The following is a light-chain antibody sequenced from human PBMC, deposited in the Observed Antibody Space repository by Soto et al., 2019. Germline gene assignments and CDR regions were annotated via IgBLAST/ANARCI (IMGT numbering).Light chain of an antibody. V-gene: IGLV2-14*01. CDR1: SSDVGAYNS. J-gene: IGLJ1*01. CDR2: DVS. CDR3: SSYTTSSTLV. Sequence: QSALTQPASVSGSPGQSITISCTGTSSDVGAYNSVCWYQHNPGKAPKLMIHDVSIRPSGASHRFAGSKSGNTASLTISGLQAEDEADYYCSSYTTSSTLVFGTGTKLTVL.